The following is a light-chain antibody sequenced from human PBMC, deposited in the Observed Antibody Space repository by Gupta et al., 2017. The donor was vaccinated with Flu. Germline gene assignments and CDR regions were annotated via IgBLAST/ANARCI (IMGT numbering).Light chain of an antibody. V-gene: IGKV2-28*01. CDR3: KQAIQIRT. CDR2: SGS. Sequence: IACSSSQGRQHSNGYNYVDWYLQKPGQATQLLCYSGSNRARGGTDRCSGRGAGTDCTPKISRVEAEDVGYYYRKQAIQIRTFGQGTKVEIK. J-gene: IGKJ1*01. CDR1: QGRQHSNGYNY.